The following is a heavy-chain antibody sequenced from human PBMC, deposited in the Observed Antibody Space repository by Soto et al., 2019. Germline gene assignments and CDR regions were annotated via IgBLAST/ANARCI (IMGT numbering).Heavy chain of an antibody. V-gene: IGHV4-59*08. CDR3: ARHEEDYVWGSYRQHSDY. CDR1: GGSISSYY. J-gene: IGHJ4*02. CDR2: IYDSGSS. D-gene: IGHD3-16*02. Sequence: QVQLQEWGPGLVKPSETLSLTCTVSGGSISSYYWSWIRQPPGTGLKWIGYIYDSGSSNYNPALKSRVTISVDTTKNQLSLKLSSVPAAYTAVYYCARHEEDYVWGSYRQHSDYWGQGTLVTVSS.